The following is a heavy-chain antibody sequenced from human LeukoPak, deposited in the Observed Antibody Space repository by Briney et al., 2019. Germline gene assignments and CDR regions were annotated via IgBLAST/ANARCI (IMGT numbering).Heavy chain of an antibody. CDR2: ISYDGSNK. D-gene: IGHD6-19*01. CDR3: ARGGWHLQPYFDY. Sequence: GGSLRLSCAASGFTFSSYGMHWVRQAPGKGLEWVAVISYDGSNKYYADSVKGRFTISRDNSKNTLYLQMNSLRAEDTAVYYCARGGWHLQPYFDYWGQGTLVTVSS. CDR1: GFTFSSYG. J-gene: IGHJ4*02. V-gene: IGHV3-30*03.